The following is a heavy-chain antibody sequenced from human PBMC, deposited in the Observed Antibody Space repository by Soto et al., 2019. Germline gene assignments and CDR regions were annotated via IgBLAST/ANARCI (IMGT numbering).Heavy chain of an antibody. CDR1: GFTFSSYG. CDR2: IWYDGSNK. CDR3: ASTYGSGAMDV. V-gene: IGHV3-33*01. Sequence: QVQLVESGGGVVQPGRSLRLSCAASGFTFSSYGMHWVRQAPGKGLEWVAVIWYDGSNKYYADSVKGRFTISRDNSKNTLYLQMNSLRAEDTAVYYCASTYGSGAMDVWGQGTTVTVSS. J-gene: IGHJ6*02. D-gene: IGHD3-10*01.